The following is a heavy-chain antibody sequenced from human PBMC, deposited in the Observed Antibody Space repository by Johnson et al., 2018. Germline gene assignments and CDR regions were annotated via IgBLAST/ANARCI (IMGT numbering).Heavy chain of an antibody. Sequence: QVQLQESGPGLVKPSETLSLTCTVSGGSISGFQWIWIRQSPGNGLEWVGSLHYIGSTKYNPSLGSRRTISVDTSKTQLPLKLSTVTAADTAGCYLARIPSASVYYYMDVGGKGTRVTV. J-gene: IGHJ6*03. D-gene: IGHD2-2*02. CDR2: LHYIGST. CDR3: ARIPSASVYYYMDV. V-gene: IGHV4-59*01. CDR1: GGSISGFQ.